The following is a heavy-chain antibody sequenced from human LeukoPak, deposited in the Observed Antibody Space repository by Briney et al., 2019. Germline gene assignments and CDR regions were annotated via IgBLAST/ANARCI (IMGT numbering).Heavy chain of an antibody. Sequence: ASVKVSCKASGYIFTSYDINWVRQATGQGLEWMGWMNPNTGDTGYAQNFQGRVTMTRNTSKTAAYMELSSLRSEDTAVYYCAREAAAAEGGMDVWGQGTTVTVSS. CDR2: MNPNTGDT. D-gene: IGHD6-13*01. V-gene: IGHV1-8*01. CDR1: GYIFTSYD. J-gene: IGHJ6*02. CDR3: AREAAAAEGGMDV.